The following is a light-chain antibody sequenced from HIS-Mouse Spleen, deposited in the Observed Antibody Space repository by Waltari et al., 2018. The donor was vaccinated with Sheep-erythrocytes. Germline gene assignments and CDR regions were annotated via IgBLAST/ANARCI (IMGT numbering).Light chain of an antibody. CDR3: SSYAGSNNV. CDR1: SSDVGGYNY. J-gene: IGLJ3*02. V-gene: IGLV2-8*01. CDR2: EVS. Sequence: QSALTQPPSASGSPGQSVTISCTGTSSDVGGYNYVSWYHQHPGKAPKLMIYEVSKRPSGVPDRFSGSKSGNTASLTVSGLQAEDEADYYCSSYAGSNNVFGGGTKLTVL.